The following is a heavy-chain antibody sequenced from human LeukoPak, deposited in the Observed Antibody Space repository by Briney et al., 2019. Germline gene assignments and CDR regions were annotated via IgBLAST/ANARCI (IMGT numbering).Heavy chain of an antibody. V-gene: IGHV4-38-2*02. Sequence: SETLSLTCTVSGYSISSGYYWGWIRQPPGKGLEWIGSIYHSGSTYYNPSLKSRVTISVDTSKNQFSLKLSSVTAADTAVYYCAREFNHYVWGSYRSQIDYWGQGTLVTVSS. J-gene: IGHJ4*02. CDR1: GYSISSGYY. D-gene: IGHD3-16*02. CDR3: AREFNHYVWGSYRSQIDY. CDR2: IYHSGST.